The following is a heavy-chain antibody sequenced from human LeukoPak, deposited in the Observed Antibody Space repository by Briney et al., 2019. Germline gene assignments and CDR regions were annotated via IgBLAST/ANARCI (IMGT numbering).Heavy chain of an antibody. CDR1: GGSFSGYY. Sequence: SETLSLICAVYGGSFSGYYWSWIRQPPGRGLEWIGESNHSGSTNYNPSLKSRVTISVDTSKNQFSLKLSSVTAADTAVYYCARAYYDINYYYYYMDVWGKGTTVTVSS. CDR3: ARAYYDINYYYYYMDV. J-gene: IGHJ6*03. CDR2: SNHSGST. V-gene: IGHV4-34*01. D-gene: IGHD3-9*01.